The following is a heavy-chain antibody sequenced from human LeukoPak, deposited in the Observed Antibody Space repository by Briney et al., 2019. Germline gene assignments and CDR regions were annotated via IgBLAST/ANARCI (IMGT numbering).Heavy chain of an antibody. D-gene: IGHD4-11*01. CDR3: AKADYNDYAFDY. CDR1: GFTFSNYA. J-gene: IGHJ4*02. V-gene: IGHV3-23*01. CDR2: ITSSGGDT. Sequence: GGSLRPSCTASGFTFSNYAMSWVRQAPGKGLVWVSAITSSGGDTYYADSVKGRFTFSRDNSKNTLYLQMTSLRPEDTAIYYCAKADYNDYAFDYWGQGTLVTVSS.